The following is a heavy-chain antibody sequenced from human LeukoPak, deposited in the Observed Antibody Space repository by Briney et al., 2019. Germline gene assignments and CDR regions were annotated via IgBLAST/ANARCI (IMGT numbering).Heavy chain of an antibody. D-gene: IGHD4-17*01. Sequence: GGSLRLSCAASGFTFDDYTMHWVRQAPGKGLEWVSLISWDGGSTYYADSVKGRFTISRDNSKNSLYLQMNSLRTEDTALYYCAKDRYYGDYCLDYWGQGTLVTVSS. CDR2: ISWDGGST. CDR3: AKDRYYGDYCLDY. CDR1: GFTFDDYT. V-gene: IGHV3-43*01. J-gene: IGHJ4*02.